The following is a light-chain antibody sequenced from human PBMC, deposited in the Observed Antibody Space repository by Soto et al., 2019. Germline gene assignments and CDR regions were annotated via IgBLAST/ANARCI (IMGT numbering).Light chain of an antibody. CDR3: ASYAGSNTPYV. J-gene: IGLJ1*01. V-gene: IGLV2-8*01. CDR1: SSGFGSYNY. CDR2: DVT. Sequence: SVLTQTPSASGSPGQSVTISCTGTSSGFGSYNYVSWYQRHPGKAPKLIIFDVTKRPSGVPDRFSGSKSGNTASLTVSGLQAEDEADYYCASYAGSNTPYVFGTGTRVTVL.